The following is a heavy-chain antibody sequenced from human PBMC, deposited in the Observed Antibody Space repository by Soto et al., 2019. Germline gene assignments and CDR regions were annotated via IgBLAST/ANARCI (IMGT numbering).Heavy chain of an antibody. CDR3: ATRDTGYGYGQYYYYYGMDV. CDR1: GGTFSSYA. CDR2: IIPIFGTA. Sequence: QVQLVQSGAEVKKPGSSVKVSCKASGGTFSSYAISWVRQAPGQGLEWMGGIIPIFGTANYAQKFQGRVTITADESTSTAYMELSSLRSEDTAVYYCATRDTGYGYGQYYYYYGMDVWGQGTTVTVSS. D-gene: IGHD5-18*01. V-gene: IGHV1-69*01. J-gene: IGHJ6*02.